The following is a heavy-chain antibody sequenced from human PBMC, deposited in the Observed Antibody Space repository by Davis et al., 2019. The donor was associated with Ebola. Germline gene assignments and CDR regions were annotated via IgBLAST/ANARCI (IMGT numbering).Heavy chain of an antibody. Sequence: GESLKISCAASGFTFSSYCMSWFLHAPGYVLEFVSAIIGTRGSTHYADSVKGRFTISRDNSKNTLILQMNSLRDEDTAIYYCAKEELKVFDYWGQGTLVTVSS. D-gene: IGHD3-10*01. V-gene: IGHV3-23*01. CDR1: GFTFSSYC. CDR2: IIGTRGST. CDR3: AKEELKVFDY. J-gene: IGHJ4*02.